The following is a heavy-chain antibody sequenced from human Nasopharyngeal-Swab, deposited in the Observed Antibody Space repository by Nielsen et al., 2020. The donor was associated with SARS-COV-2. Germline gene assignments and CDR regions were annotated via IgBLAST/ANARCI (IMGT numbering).Heavy chain of an antibody. D-gene: IGHD5-24*01. CDR1: GYQFTRYW. V-gene: IGHV5-51*01. Sequence: GESLKIHCQGSGYQFTRYWIGWVRQMPGKGLEWMGMIYPQYSEASYNPSFQGQVTFSVDKSTSTAYLQWTSLKDSDTATYYCARQFRGDGNFRNWFDPWGQGTLVTVSS. CDR3: ARQFRGDGNFRNWFDP. J-gene: IGHJ5*02. CDR2: IYPQYSEA.